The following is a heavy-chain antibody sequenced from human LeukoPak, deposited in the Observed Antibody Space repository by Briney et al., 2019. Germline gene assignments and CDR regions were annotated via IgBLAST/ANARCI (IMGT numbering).Heavy chain of an antibody. V-gene: IGHV4-39*01. Sequence: PSETLSLTCTVSGGSISDRSYYWAWIRQPPGKGLEWIGSIDYSGSTYYNPSLKSRVTISVDTSKNQMSLKLSSVTAADSAVYYCARGFCSSTSCRYYYYYGMDVWGQGTTVTVSS. CDR3: ARGFCSSTSCRYYYYYGMDV. D-gene: IGHD2-2*01. CDR2: IDYSGST. J-gene: IGHJ6*02. CDR1: GGSISDRSYY.